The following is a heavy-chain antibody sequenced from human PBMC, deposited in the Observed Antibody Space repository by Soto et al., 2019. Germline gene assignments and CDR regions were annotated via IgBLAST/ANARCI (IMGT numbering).Heavy chain of an antibody. CDR3: ARTMDYYYGPSSGKGHGF. V-gene: IGHV1-2*02. CDR2: INPRFGDT. D-gene: IGHD3-10*01. J-gene: IGHJ6*02. Sequence: QVQLVQSGAELKEPGDSVRVSCEASGFTFTAYYIHWVRQAPGQGLEWMGWINPRFGDTSYAQDFQGRVSMTKDTSIITVYMDLSTLTTDDTAIYYCARTMDYYYGPSSGKGHGFWGQGTTVTVFS. CDR1: GFTFTAYY.